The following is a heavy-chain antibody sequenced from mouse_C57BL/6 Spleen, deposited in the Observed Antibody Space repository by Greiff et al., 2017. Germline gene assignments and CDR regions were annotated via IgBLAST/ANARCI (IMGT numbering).Heavy chain of an antibody. V-gene: IGHV1-82*01. CDR1: GYAFSSSW. CDR2: IYPGDGDI. D-gene: IGHD1-1*01. Sequence: QVQLQQSGPELVKPGASVKISCKASGYAFSSSWMNWVKQRPGKGLEWIGWIYPGDGDINYNGKFKGKATLTADKSSSPVYMHLRSLASEDSAVYFCASGSFSDYYAMDYWGQGTSVTVSS. CDR3: ASGSFSDYYAMDY. J-gene: IGHJ4*01.